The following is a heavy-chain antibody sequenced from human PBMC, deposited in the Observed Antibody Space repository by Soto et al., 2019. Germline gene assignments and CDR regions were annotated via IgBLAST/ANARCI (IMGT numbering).Heavy chain of an antibody. Sequence: VQLVDSGGGLVQPGESLRLSCAASGFTFSSYWMNWVRQAPGKGLEWVASIKPDGTEKYYVDSVKGRFTISRDNAEDSLYLQMNTLRVEDTAVYYCARERQMYYDFWSGYSYDFDYWGQGTLVTVSS. CDR2: IKPDGTEK. CDR1: GFTFSSYW. J-gene: IGHJ4*02. D-gene: IGHD3-3*01. V-gene: IGHV3-7*03. CDR3: ARERQMYYDFWSGYSYDFDY.